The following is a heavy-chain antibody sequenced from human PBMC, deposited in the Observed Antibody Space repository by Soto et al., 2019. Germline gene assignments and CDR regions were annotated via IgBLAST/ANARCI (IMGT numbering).Heavy chain of an antibody. Sequence: PGGSLRLSCAASGFTFSSCSMNWVRQAPGKGLEWVSSISSSSSYIYYADSVKGRFTISRDNAKNSLYLQMNSLRAEDTAVYYCARDRGGYGSGSYYIPYYYYYYGMDVWGQGTTVTVSS. CDR2: ISSSSSYI. J-gene: IGHJ6*02. V-gene: IGHV3-21*01. CDR1: GFTFSSCS. CDR3: ARDRGGYGSGSYYIPYYYYYYGMDV. D-gene: IGHD3-10*01.